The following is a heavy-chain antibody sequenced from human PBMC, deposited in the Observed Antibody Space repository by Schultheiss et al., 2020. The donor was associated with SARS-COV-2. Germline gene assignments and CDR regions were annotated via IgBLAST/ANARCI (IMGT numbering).Heavy chain of an antibody. J-gene: IGHJ6*02. D-gene: IGHD2-2*03. V-gene: IGHV4-34*01. Sequence: ESLKISCAVYGGSFSGYYWSWIRQPPGKGLEWIGEINHSGSTNYNPSLKSRVTISVDTSKNQFSLKLSSVTAADTAVYYCARGLDNYYGMDVWGQGTTVTVSS. CDR2: INHSGST. CDR1: GGSFSGYY. CDR3: ARGLDNYYGMDV.